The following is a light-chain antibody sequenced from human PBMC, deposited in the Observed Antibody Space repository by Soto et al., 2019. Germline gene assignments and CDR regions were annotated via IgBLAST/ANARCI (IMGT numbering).Light chain of an antibody. Sequence: EIVMTQSPATLSVSPGERATLSCRASQSVSSNLAWYQQKPGQAPRLLIYGASIRATGIPARFSGSGSGTEFTLTISSLQSEDFAVYYCQQYNNWPALTFGGGTKVDI. J-gene: IGKJ4*01. CDR2: GAS. CDR3: QQYNNWPALT. V-gene: IGKV3D-15*01. CDR1: QSVSSN.